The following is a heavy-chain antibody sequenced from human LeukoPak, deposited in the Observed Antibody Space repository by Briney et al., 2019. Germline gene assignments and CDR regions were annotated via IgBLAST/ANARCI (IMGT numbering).Heavy chain of an antibody. CDR1: GGTFSSYA. J-gene: IGHJ4*02. D-gene: IGHD3-22*01. CDR2: LIPIFGTA. CDR3: ARGAFYDSSGYYQNYYFDY. Sequence: SVKVSCKASGGTFSSYAISWVRQAPGQGLEWMGRLIPIFGTANYAQKFQGRVTITTDESTSTAYMELSSLRSEDTAVYYCARGAFYDSSGYYQNYYFDYWGQGTLVTVSS. V-gene: IGHV1-69*05.